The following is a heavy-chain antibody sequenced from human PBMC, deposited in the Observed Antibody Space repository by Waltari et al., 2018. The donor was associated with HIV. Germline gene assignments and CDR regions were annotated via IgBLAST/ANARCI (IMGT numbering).Heavy chain of an antibody. Sequence: DVELLESGGGLVQPGESLRLSCRASGLIFRNNAMTWVRQSPGKGLEWVSGISGTGYSTNYAASVKGRFTISRDNTKNTLFLQMNDLRVEDAAVYCCATNDSGSYNFWGQGTRVIVSS. CDR3: ATNDSGSYNF. CDR1: GLIFRNNA. J-gene: IGHJ6*02. V-gene: IGHV3-23*01. CDR2: ISGTGYST. D-gene: IGHD1-26*01.